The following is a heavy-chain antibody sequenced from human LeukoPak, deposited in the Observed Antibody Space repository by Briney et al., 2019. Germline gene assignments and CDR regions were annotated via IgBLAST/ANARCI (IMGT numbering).Heavy chain of an antibody. D-gene: IGHD3-3*01. CDR2: IWYDGSNK. CDR3: AKDALEWSRGDYYYMDV. J-gene: IGHJ6*03. Sequence: GGSLRLSCAASGFTFSSYGMHWGRQAPGKGLEWVALIWYDGSNKYSVDSVKGRFTISRDNSKSTLYLQMNSLRAEDTAIYYCAKDALEWSRGDYYYMDVWGKGTTVTVSS. V-gene: IGHV3-33*06. CDR1: GFTFSSYG.